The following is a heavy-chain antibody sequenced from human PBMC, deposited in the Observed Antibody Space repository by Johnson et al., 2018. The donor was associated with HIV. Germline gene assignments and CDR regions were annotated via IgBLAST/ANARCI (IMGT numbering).Heavy chain of an antibody. CDR2: VPDDGDNK. CDR3: AKTVRQWLVRNDAFDI. CDR1: EFTFSNYA. J-gene: IGHJ3*02. V-gene: IGHV3-30-3*02. Sequence: QVQLVESGGGVVQPGRSLRLSCAASEFTFSNYAMHWVRQAPGKGLEWVAVVPDDGDNKYYADSVKGRVTISRDNSKTTLYLQMNSLRAEDTAVYYCAKTVRQWLVRNDAFDIWGQGTMVTVSS. D-gene: IGHD6-19*01.